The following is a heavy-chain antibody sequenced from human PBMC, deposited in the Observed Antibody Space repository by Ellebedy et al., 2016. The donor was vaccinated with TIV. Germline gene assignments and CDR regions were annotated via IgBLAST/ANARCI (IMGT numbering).Heavy chain of an antibody. J-gene: IGHJ4*02. Sequence: PGGSLRLSCAASGFSFSSYAMRWVRHAPGTGLEWVSGIVGRGGSRYADSVKARFTIASDNSKTTLDLQMSSLRAEDTAVYYCAKDRTPGDGYWVFDFWGQGTLVTVST. V-gene: IGHV3-23*01. CDR2: IVGRGGSR. D-gene: IGHD5-18*01. CDR1: GFSFSSYA. CDR3: AKDRTPGDGYWVFDF.